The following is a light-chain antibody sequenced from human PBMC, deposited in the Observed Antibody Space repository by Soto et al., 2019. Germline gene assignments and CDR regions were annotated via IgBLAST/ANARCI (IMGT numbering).Light chain of an antibody. Sequence: QAVLAQPPSASGTPGQRVTISCSGSSSNIGTNTVNWYQHLPGSATKLLIYSNNQRPSGVPDRFSGSKSGTSASLAISGLQTDDEADYYCEAWDGSRNVVLVGGGTNVTVL. V-gene: IGLV1-44*01. J-gene: IGLJ2*01. CDR1: SSNIGTNT. CDR2: SNN. CDR3: EAWDGSRNVVL.